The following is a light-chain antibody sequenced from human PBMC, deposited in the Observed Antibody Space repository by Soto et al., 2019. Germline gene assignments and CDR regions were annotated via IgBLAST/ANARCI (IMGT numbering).Light chain of an antibody. CDR1: STDVGAYNY. CDR2: DVS. Sequence: QSALTQPRSVSGSPGQSVTISRTGTSTDVGAYNYVSWYQVHPGKAPKLMIYDVSKRPSGVPDRFSGSKSANTASLTVSGLQAEDEADYFCCSYAGSYTLLFGGGTKLTVL. CDR3: CSYAGSYTLL. J-gene: IGLJ2*01. V-gene: IGLV2-11*01.